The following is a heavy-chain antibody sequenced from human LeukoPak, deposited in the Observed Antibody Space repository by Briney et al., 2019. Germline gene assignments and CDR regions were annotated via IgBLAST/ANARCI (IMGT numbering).Heavy chain of an antibody. J-gene: IGHJ4*02. V-gene: IGHV3-72*01. Sequence: GGSLRLSCAASGFTFSDYYMDWVRQAPGKGLEWVGRIRNKANSYTTEYAASVKGRFTIPRDDSKNSLYLQMNSLKTEDTAVYYCTRAANGIDYWGQGTLVTVSS. CDR3: TRAANGIDY. CDR1: GFTFSDYY. CDR2: IRNKANSYTT.